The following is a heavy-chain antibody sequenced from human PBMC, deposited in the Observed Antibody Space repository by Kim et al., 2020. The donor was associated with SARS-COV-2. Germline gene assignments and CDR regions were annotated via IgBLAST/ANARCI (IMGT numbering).Heavy chain of an antibody. CDR2: IFYSGST. V-gene: IGHV4-59*08. CDR3: ARHVGSIVAVAGRSPLDV. Sequence: SETLSLTCTVSGGSISSYYWSWIRHHPGKGLEWIGYIFYSGSTNNNHPLKSRVTISVDKTKNQFSLKLSSVPAADTAVYYCARHVGSIVAVAGRSPLDVWGKGTPVTVSS. J-gene: IGHJ6*04. CDR1: GGSISSYY. D-gene: IGHD6-19*01.